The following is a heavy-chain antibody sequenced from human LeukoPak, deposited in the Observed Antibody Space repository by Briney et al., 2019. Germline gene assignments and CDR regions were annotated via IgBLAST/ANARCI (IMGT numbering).Heavy chain of an antibody. CDR3: AKGGPGFNWFDP. V-gene: IGHV3-23*01. J-gene: IGHJ5*02. CDR1: GFTFSSYG. CDR2: ISGSGDSA. Sequence: PGGSLRLSCAASGFTFSSYGMSWVCQAPGKGLEWVSAISGSGDSAYYADSVKGRFTISRDNSKNTLYLQVNSLRVEDTAVYYCAKGGPGFNWFDPWGQGTLVTVSS.